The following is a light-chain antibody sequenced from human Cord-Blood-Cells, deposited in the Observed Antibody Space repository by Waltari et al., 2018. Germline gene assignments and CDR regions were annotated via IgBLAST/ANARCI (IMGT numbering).Light chain of an antibody. CDR3: SSYTSSSTV. V-gene: IGLV2-14*01. CDR2: DVS. Sequence: QSALTQPASVSGSPGQSLTISCTGTSSDVGGYNSVSWYQQHPGKAPKLMIYDVSKRPSGVSNRFSGSKSGNTASLTLSGLQAEDEADYYCSSYTSSSTVFGGGTKLTVL. J-gene: IGLJ3*02. CDR1: SSDVGGYNS.